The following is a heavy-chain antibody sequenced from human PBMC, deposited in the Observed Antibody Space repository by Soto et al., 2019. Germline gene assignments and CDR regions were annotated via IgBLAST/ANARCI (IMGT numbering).Heavy chain of an antibody. J-gene: IGHJ6*02. CDR2: IIPIFGTA. Sequence: QVQLVQSGAEVKKPGSSVKVSCTASGGTFSSYAISWVRQAPGQGLEWMGGIIPIFGTANYAQKFQGRVTITADKSTSTVYMELSSLRSEDTAVYYCALGYCSSTSCYGDLHYYYGMDVWGQGTTVTVSS. CDR3: ALGYCSSTSCYGDLHYYYGMDV. CDR1: GGTFSSYA. D-gene: IGHD2-2*01. V-gene: IGHV1-69*06.